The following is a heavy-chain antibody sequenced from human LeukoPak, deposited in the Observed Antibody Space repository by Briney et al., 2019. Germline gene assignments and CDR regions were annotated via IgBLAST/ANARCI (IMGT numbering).Heavy chain of an antibody. J-gene: IGHJ6*03. V-gene: IGHV4-59*01. CDR1: GDSLTNDY. CDR2: IHNNGNN. Sequence: SETLSLTCAVSGDSLTNDYWTWIRQPPGKGLEWVGFIHNNGNNKYNPSLKSRVTISLDTSKKQFSLKLSSVTAADTAVYYCARTVRDTTTVRSTPFYYYHMDVWGKGTSVIVSS. D-gene: IGHD4-11*01. CDR3: ARTVRDTTTVRSTPFYYYHMDV.